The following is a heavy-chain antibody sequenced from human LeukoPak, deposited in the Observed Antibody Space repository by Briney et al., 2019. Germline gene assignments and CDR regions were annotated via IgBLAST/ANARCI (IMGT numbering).Heavy chain of an antibody. J-gene: IGHJ5*02. CDR3: ARDYYGSKSSSFDP. CDR1: GFPFTSYY. D-gene: IGHD3-10*01. V-gene: IGHV1-46*01. CDR2: INPSDGST. Sequence: GASVKVSCKASGFPFTSYYMHWVRQAPGQGLEWMGIINPSDGSTTYAQKFQGRVTMTRDTSTSTLYMELSSLRYEDTAVYYCARDYYGSKSSSFDPWGQGTLVTVSS.